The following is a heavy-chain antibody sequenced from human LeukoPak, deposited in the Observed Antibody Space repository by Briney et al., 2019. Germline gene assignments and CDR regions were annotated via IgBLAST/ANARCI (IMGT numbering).Heavy chain of an antibody. Sequence: PGGSLRLSCAASGFTFSSYGMHWVRQAPGKGLEWVAVISYDGSNKYYAGSVRGRFTISRDNSKNTLYLQMNSLRTEDTAIYYCTKYRSGNFDYYPDLDSWGQGILVTVSS. CDR2: ISYDGSNK. J-gene: IGHJ4*02. V-gene: IGHV3-30*18. CDR3: TKYRSGNFDYYPDLDS. CDR1: GFTFSSYG. D-gene: IGHD3-9*01.